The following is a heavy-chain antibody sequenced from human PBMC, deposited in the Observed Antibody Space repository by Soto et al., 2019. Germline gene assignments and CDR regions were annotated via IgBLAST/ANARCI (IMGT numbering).Heavy chain of an antibody. Sequence: ASVKVSCKTSGYTLSSHDINWVRQAPGQGLEWMGWMNPDSGDTAYAQKFQGRVTMTRSTSISTAYMELTSLTADDTAVYYCAREWEQGFCFDSWGQGTLVTVSS. D-gene: IGHD1-26*01. J-gene: IGHJ4*02. V-gene: IGHV1-8*01. CDR1: GYTLSSHD. CDR2: MNPDSGDT. CDR3: AREWEQGFCFDS.